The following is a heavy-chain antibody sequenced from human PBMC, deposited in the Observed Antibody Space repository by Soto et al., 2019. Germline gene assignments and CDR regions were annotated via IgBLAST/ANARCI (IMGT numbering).Heavy chain of an antibody. V-gene: IGHV3-33*01. J-gene: IGHJ4*02. Sequence: QVQLVESGGCVVQPGRSLRLSCETSGFSFGTDGMHRVRQAPGKGLDWVAVIWYDGSNKYYGDSVKGRFTVSRDNSRNALYVQMNNLRADDTAVYYCARAVGPFDYWGQGTLVTVSS. CDR2: IWYDGSNK. CDR1: GFSFGTDG. CDR3: ARAVGPFDY. D-gene: IGHD1-26*01.